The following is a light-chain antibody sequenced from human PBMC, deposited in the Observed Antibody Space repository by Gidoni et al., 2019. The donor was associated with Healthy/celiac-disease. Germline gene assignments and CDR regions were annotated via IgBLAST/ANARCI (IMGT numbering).Light chain of an antibody. CDR1: SSDVGSYNL. V-gene: IGLV2-23*02. CDR3: CSYAGSSTPNWV. J-gene: IGLJ3*02. Sequence: QSDLTQPASVSGSPGESITISCTGTSSDVGSYNLVSWYQQHPGKAPKLMIYEVSKRPSGVSNRFSGSKSGNTASLTISGLQAEDEADYSCCSYAGSSTPNWVFGGGTKLTVL. CDR2: EVS.